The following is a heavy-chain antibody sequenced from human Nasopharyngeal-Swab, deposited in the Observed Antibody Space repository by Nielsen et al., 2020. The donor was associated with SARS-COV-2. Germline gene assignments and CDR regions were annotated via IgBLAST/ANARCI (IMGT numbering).Heavy chain of an antibody. Sequence: LSLTCAASGFTVSSNYMSWVRQAPGKGLEWVSVIYSGGSTYYADSVKGRFTISRDNSKNTVNLQMNSLRAEDTAIYYCAKDRDSGDDSDDYYHYYGMDVWGQGTTVTVFS. CDR1: GFTVSSNY. J-gene: IGHJ6*02. D-gene: IGHD5-12*01. V-gene: IGHV3-53*01. CDR3: AKDRDSGDDSDDYYHYYGMDV. CDR2: IYSGGST.